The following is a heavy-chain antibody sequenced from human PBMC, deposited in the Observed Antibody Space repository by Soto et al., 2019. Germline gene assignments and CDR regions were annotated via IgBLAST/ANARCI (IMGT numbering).Heavy chain of an antibody. CDR2: IIPYTDDP. CDR3: ARVIPGPEAWFHP. V-gene: IGHV1-18*01. D-gene: IGHD2-2*01. Sequence: QGPLVQSGVEVKKPGASVKVSCTASGNTFTNFGVTWVRQAPGQGLEWMGWIIPYTDDPSYAQKFQGRVTMTIDTSTSTAYLDLRRLTSDDTAVYYCARVIPGPEAWFHPWGQGTLVTVSS. CDR1: GNTFTNFG. J-gene: IGHJ5*02.